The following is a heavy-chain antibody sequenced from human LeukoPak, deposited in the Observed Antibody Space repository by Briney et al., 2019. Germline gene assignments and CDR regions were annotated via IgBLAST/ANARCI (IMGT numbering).Heavy chain of an antibody. CDR2: INPNNGGT. Sequence: ASVKVSCKASGYTFTGYYIHWVRQAPGQGLEWMGRINPNNGGTNYAQKFQGRVTMTRDMSMSTAYMELSRLRSVDTAVYYCARGRDVDSWGQGTLVTVSS. CDR1: GYTFTGYY. V-gene: IGHV1-2*06. J-gene: IGHJ5*01. CDR3: ARGRDVDS.